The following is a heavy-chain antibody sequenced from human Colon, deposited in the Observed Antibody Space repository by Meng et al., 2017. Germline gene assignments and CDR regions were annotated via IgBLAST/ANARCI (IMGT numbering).Heavy chain of an antibody. CDR2: LSYGGST. D-gene: IGHD3-10*01. CDR3: AREWRHYYGAGSFDH. V-gene: IGHV4-30-4*01. CDR1: GGFLNSDDFY. Sequence: QVQLQESGPGLVKPSQTASLTCPVSGGFLNSDDFYWSWIRQSPGGGLEWIGLLSYGGSTFYNPSLRSRVAISADTSKSQFSLYLRSVTAADTAVYYCAREWRHYYGAGSFDHWGQGALVTVSS. J-gene: IGHJ4*02.